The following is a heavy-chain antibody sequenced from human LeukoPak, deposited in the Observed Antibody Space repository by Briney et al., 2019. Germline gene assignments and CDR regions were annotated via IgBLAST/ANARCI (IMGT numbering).Heavy chain of an antibody. V-gene: IGHV3-9*01. CDR3: AKDRYTTTWNWFDP. CDR2: ITWNGGST. D-gene: IGHD2-2*02. J-gene: IGHJ5*02. CDR1: GFTFDDYA. Sequence: GGSLRLSCAASGFTFDDYAMHWVRQAPGKGLEWVSGITWNGGSTDYADSVKGRFTISRDNANNSLYLQMDSLRAEDTALYYCAKDRYTTTWNWFDPWGQGTLVTVSS.